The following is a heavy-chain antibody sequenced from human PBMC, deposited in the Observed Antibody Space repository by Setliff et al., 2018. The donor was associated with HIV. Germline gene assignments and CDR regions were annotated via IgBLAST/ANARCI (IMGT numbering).Heavy chain of an antibody. CDR1: GNTFSSHY. CDR2: INPSGDIT. CDR3: ASKGGSGNYPDSDAFDI. V-gene: IGHV1-46*01. D-gene: IGHD3-10*01. Sequence: ASVKVSCKASGNTFSSHYMHWVRQAHGKGLEWMGLINPSGDITSYAEKFQGRVTMTRDTSTSTVHMELRSLRSEDTAIYYCASKGGSGNYPDSDAFDIWGQGTLVTVSS. J-gene: IGHJ3*02.